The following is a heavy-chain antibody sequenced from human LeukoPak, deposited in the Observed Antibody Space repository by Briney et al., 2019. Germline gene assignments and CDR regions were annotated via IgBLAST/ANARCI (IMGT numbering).Heavy chain of an antibody. CDR1: GGSISSYY. CDR3: ARGRRGAPFDY. D-gene: IGHD6-25*01. Sequence: PSETLSLTCTVSGGSISSYYWSWIRQPPGKGLEWIGYIYYSGSTYYNPSLKSRVTISVDTSKNQFSLKLSSVTAADTAVYYCARGRRGAPFDYWGQGTLVTVSS. CDR2: IYYSGST. J-gene: IGHJ4*02. V-gene: IGHV4-59*12.